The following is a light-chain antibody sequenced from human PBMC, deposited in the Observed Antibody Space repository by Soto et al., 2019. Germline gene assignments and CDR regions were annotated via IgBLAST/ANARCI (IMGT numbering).Light chain of an antibody. CDR2: KVS. CDR1: QSLVYSDGNTY. Sequence: DVVMTQSPLSLPVTLGQPASISCRSSQSLVYSDGNTYLSWVHQRPGQSPRRLIYKVSDRDSGVPDRFSGSGSGTDFTLKISWVEAEDVGVYYCMQGTHWPSTFGPGTKVDIK. CDR3: MQGTHWPST. V-gene: IGKV2-30*01. J-gene: IGKJ3*01.